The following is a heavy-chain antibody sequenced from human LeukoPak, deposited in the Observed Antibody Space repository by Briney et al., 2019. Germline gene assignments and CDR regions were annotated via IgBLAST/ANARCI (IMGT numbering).Heavy chain of an antibody. D-gene: IGHD6-6*01. J-gene: IGHJ4*02. Sequence: GGSLRLSCAASAFTFDDYGMSWVRQAPGKGLEWVSGINWNGGSTGYADSVKGRFTISRDNAKNSLYLQMNSLRAEDTAVYYCARDNGQLAIDYWGQGTLVTVSS. V-gene: IGHV3-20*04. CDR3: ARDNGQLAIDY. CDR2: INWNGGST. CDR1: AFTFDDYG.